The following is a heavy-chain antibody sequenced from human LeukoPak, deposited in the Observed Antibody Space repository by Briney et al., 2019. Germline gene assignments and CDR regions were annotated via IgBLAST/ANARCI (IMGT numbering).Heavy chain of an antibody. CDR2: INSDGSST. D-gene: IGHD3-9*01. J-gene: IGHJ4*02. CDR1: GCTFSSYW. V-gene: IGHV3-74*01. Sequence: GGSLRLSCAASGCTFSSYWMHWVRQAPGKGLVWVSRINSDGSSTSYADSVKGRFTISRDNAKNTLYLQMNSLRAEDTAVYYCARERSLRYFDWDYFDYWGQGTLVTVSS. CDR3: ARERSLRYFDWDYFDY.